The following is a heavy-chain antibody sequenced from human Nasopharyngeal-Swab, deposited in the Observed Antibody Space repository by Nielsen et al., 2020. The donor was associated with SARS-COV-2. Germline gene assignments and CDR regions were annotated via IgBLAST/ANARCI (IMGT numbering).Heavy chain of an antibody. CDR3: AREVINQAVSDAFDF. CDR2: IHYTGKT. V-gene: IGHV4-31*02. D-gene: IGHD3-16*02. Sequence: SQTLSLTCAVYGGSLSGYFWSWILQRPGKGLEWIGYIHYTGKTYYNPSLESRLTISLDTSRNQFSLMLRSVTAADTAVYYCAREVINQAVSDAFDFWGQGTMVTVSS. J-gene: IGHJ3*01. CDR1: GGSLSGYF.